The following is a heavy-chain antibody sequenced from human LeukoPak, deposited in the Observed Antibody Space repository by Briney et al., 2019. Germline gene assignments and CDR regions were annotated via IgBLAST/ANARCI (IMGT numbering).Heavy chain of an antibody. J-gene: IGHJ4*02. V-gene: IGHV1-69*05. Sequence: ASVKVSCKASGGTFSSYAVSWVRQAPGQGLEWMGRIIPIFGTANYAQKFQGRVTITTDESTSTAYMELSSLRSEDTAVYYCASFMSEFDYWGQGTLVTVSS. CDR3: ASFMSEFDY. CDR1: GGTFSSYA. CDR2: IIPIFGTA.